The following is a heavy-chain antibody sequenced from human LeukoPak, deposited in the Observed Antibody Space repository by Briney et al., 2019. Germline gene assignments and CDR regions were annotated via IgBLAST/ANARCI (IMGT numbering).Heavy chain of an antibody. D-gene: IGHD2-8*01. CDR1: GYRFTSYW. CDR2: IYPDDSDT. CDR3: ARHGHCTNGVCYSNYYYYMDV. V-gene: IGHV5-51*01. Sequence: GESLKISCKGSGYRFTSYWIGWVRQMPGKGLEWMGIIYPDDSDTRYSPSLEGQVIISVDKSISTAYLQWSSLKASDTATYYCARHGHCTNGVCYSNYYYYMDVWGKGTTVTVSS. J-gene: IGHJ6*03.